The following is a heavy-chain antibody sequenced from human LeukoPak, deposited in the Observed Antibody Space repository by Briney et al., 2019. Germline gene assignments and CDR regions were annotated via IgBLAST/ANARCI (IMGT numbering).Heavy chain of an antibody. Sequence: SQTLSLTCAVSGVSISSGGYSWSWIRQPPGKGLEWIGYIYHSGSTYYNPSLRSRVTISQDTSKNQLSLKLTSVTAADSAVYYCARGHCSGSSCYHYGMDVWGQGTTVTVSS. CDR3: ARGHCSGSSCYHYGMDV. D-gene: IGHD2-15*01. CDR1: GVSISSGGYS. V-gene: IGHV4-30-2*01. CDR2: IYHSGST. J-gene: IGHJ6*02.